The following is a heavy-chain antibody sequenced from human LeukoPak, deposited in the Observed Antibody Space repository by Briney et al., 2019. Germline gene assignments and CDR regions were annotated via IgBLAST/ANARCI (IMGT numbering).Heavy chain of an antibody. V-gene: IGHV4-59*08. D-gene: IGHD2-15*01. Sequence: NPSETLSLTCTVSGGSINSYYWSWIRQPPGKGLEWIGYIYYSGSTNYNPSLKSRVTISVDTSKNQFSLKLSSVTAADTAVYYCATLRYCGGVSCFPKYFQHWGQGTLVTVSS. CDR1: GGSINSYY. CDR3: ATLRYCGGVSCFPKYFQH. J-gene: IGHJ1*01. CDR2: IYYSGST.